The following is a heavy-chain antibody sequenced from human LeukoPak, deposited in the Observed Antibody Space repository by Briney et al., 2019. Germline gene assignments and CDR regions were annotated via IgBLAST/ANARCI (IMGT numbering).Heavy chain of an antibody. CDR1: GFTFGSYW. CDR2: ISSVESST. J-gene: IGHJ4*02. Sequence: GGSLRLSCAASGFTFGSYWMHWVRQAPGKGLVWVSRISSVESSTSYADSVKGRFTISRDNAKNTLYLKMNSLRAEDTAIYFCARGGFTGTSCPYFDYWGQGTLVTVSS. D-gene: IGHD2-2*01. V-gene: IGHV3-74*01. CDR3: ARGGFTGTSCPYFDY.